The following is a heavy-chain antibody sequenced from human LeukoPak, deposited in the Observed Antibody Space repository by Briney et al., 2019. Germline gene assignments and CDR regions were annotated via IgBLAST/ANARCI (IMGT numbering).Heavy chain of an antibody. CDR1: GFTLSSYV. J-gene: IGHJ2*01. CDR2: TTGSRATT. Sequence: GESLILSCAASGFTLSSYVTTWVRQTPGKGLEWVTTTTGSRATTAYADSVKGRFTISRDNSKNALSLQMNSLRAEDTAVYYCARSWYFDLWGRGTLVTVSS. CDR3: ARSWYFDL. V-gene: IGHV3-23*01.